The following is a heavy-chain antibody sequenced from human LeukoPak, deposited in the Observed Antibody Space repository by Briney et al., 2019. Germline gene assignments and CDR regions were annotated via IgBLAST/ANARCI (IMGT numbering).Heavy chain of an antibody. D-gene: IGHD6-19*01. CDR2: ISYDGSNK. Sequence: PAGSLRLSCAASGFTFSSYGMHWVRQAPGQGLEWVAVISYDGSNKYYADSVQGRFTISRDNAKNTLYLQMNSLRAEDTAVYDCAKVAQRWLAMPYFDYRGQGTLVTVTS. V-gene: IGHV3-30*18. J-gene: IGHJ4*02. CDR1: GFTFSSYG. CDR3: AKVAQRWLAMPYFDY.